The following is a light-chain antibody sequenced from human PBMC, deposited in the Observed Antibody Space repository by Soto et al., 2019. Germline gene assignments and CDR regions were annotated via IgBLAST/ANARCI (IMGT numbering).Light chain of an antibody. CDR2: KAS. CDR3: QQYNDLST. J-gene: IGKJ4*01. V-gene: IGKV1-5*03. Sequence: DIHISHSPSTLSASVGDRVTIACRASQNIGDWLAWYQQKPGKAPNLLIYKASTLESGVPSRFSGSGSGTEFTLAISSLQPEDFATYYCQQYNDLSTFGGGTKVDIK. CDR1: QNIGDW.